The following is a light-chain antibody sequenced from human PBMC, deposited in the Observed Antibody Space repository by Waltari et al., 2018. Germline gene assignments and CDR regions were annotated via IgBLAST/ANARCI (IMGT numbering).Light chain of an antibody. V-gene: IGKV4-1*01. Sequence: DIVMTQSPVSLAVSLSERAPSNCPYSQSVLYNSNNKNYLAWYQQKPGQSPKLLIYWASTRESGVPDRFSGSGSGTDFTLTISSLQAEDVAVYSCQQYYTTPLTFGGGTTVEIK. J-gene: IGKJ4*01. CDR1: QSVLYNSNNKNY. CDR2: WAS. CDR3: QQYYTTPLT.